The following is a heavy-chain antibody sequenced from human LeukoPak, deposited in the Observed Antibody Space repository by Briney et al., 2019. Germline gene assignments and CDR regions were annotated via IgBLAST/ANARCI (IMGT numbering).Heavy chain of an antibody. CDR2: IRSDGSNK. D-gene: IGHD6-19*01. V-gene: IGHV3-30*02. J-gene: IGHJ5*02. Sequence: QPGGSLRLSCAASGFTFSSYDMHWVRQAPGKGLEWVAFIRSDGSNKYYADSVKGRFTISRDNSKNTLNLQMNSLRAEDTAVYYCAKQAVAGTHWFDPWGQGTLVTVSS. CDR1: GFTFSSYD. CDR3: AKQAVAGTHWFDP.